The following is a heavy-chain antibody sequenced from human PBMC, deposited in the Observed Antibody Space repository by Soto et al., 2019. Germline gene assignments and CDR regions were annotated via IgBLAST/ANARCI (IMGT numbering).Heavy chain of an antibody. CDR1: GYSFTSYG. J-gene: IGHJ6*02. V-gene: IGHV1-18*01. Sequence: ASVKVSCKASGYSFTSYGISWVRQAPGQGLEWMGWISAYNGNTNYAQKLQGRVTMTTDTSTSTAYMELRSLRSDDTAVYYCARDPRDYRSKVTTIPHYYYGMDVWGQGTTVTVSS. CDR2: ISAYNGNT. CDR3: ARDPRDYRSKVTTIPHYYYGMDV. D-gene: IGHD4-4*01.